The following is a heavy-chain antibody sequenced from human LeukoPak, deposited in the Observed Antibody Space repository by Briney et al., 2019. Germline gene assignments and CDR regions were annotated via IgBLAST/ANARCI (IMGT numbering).Heavy chain of an antibody. CDR3: ARDSGVDAHIDY. CDR2: INPSGGST. D-gene: IGHD3-3*01. CDR1: GYTFTSYY. J-gene: IGHJ4*02. V-gene: IGHV1-46*01. Sequence: ASVKVSCKASGYTFTSYYMHWVRQAPGQGLEWMGIINPSGGSTSYAQKFQGRVTMTRDTSTSTVYMELNSLRDEDTAVYYCARDSGVDAHIDYWGQGTLVTVSA.